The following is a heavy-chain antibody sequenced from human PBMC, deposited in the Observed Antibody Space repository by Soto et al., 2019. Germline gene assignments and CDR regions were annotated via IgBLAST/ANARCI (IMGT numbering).Heavy chain of an antibody. Sequence: QVQLVESGGGVVQPGRSLRLSCAASGFTFNNYGMHWVRQAPGKGLEWLAVIWNDGSNNYYANSVKGRFTISRDNSKNTLYLQMSSLRAEDTAVYYCARRPIPPPTRGAANARGGMDVWGQGTTVTVSS. D-gene: IGHD6-13*01. CDR1: GFTFNNYG. CDR3: ARRPIPPPTRGAANARGGMDV. CDR2: IWNDGSNN. V-gene: IGHV3-33*01. J-gene: IGHJ6*02.